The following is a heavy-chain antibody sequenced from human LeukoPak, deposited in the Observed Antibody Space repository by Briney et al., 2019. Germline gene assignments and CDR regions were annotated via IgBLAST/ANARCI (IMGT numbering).Heavy chain of an antibody. J-gene: IGHJ5*02. Sequence: SETLSLTCTVSGGSITNYYWSWIRQPPGKGLEWIGYIYYTGSTNYNPSLKSRVTISIDTSNDQFSLKLSSVTAADTAVYYCAREVVVAATWFDPWGQGTLVTVSS. V-gene: IGHV4-59*01. CDR2: IYYTGST. D-gene: IGHD2-15*01. CDR1: GGSITNYY. CDR3: AREVVVAATWFDP.